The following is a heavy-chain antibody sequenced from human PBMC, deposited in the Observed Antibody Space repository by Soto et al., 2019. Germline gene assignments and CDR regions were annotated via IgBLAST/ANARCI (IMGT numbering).Heavy chain of an antibody. Sequence: EVQLLESGGGLAQPGGSLRLSCAGSGFTFSTLAFTWVRQAPGKGLEWVSGIGGSGADTYTADSVKGRFTITRDNSKNTLSLQMNCLRAEDTAVYCCASFHFSGTHSIPGVYWGQGTLVTVSS. D-gene: IGHD3-10*01. CDR3: ASFHFSGTHSIPGVY. J-gene: IGHJ4*02. CDR1: GFTFSTLA. CDR2: IGGSGADT. V-gene: IGHV3-23*01.